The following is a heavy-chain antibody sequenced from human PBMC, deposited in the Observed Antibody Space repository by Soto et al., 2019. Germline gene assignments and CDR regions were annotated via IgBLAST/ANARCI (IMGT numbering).Heavy chain of an antibody. D-gene: IGHD2-15*01. J-gene: IGHJ6*02. CDR2: IYYSGST. V-gene: IGHV4-30-4*01. CDR3: ARESVVAATPTLSYYYGMDV. CDR1: GGSISSGDYY. Sequence: PSETLSLTCTVSGGSISSGDYYWSWIRQPPGKGLEWIGYIYYSGSTYYNPSLKSRVTISVDTSKNQFSLKLSSVTAADTAVYYCARESVVAATPTLSYYYGMDVWGQGTTVTVSS.